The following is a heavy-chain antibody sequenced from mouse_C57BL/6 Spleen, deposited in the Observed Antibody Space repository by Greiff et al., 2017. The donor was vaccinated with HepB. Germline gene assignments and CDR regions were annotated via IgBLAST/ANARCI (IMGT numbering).Heavy chain of an antibody. V-gene: IGHV14-1*01. CDR3: TTGVTTVVPYFDY. J-gene: IGHJ2*01. Sequence: EVKLMESGAELVRPGASVKLSCTASGFNIKDYYMHWVKQRPEQGLEWIGRIDPEDGDTEYAPKFQGKATMTADTSSNTAYLQLSSLTSEDTAVYYCTTGVTTVVPYFDYWGQGTTLTVSS. CDR2: IDPEDGDT. D-gene: IGHD1-1*01. CDR1: GFNIKDYY.